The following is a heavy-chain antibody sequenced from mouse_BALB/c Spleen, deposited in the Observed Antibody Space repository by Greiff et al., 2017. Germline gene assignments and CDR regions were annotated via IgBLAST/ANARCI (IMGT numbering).Heavy chain of an antibody. J-gene: IGHJ1*01. D-gene: IGHD2-14*01. CDR3: TRQGYRYDWYFDV. V-gene: IGHV1-69*02. CDR1: GYTFTSYW. CDR2: IYPSDSYT. Sequence: QVQLQQPGAELVRPGASVKLSCKASGYTFTSYWINWVKQRPGQGLEWIGNIYPSDSYTNYNQKFKDKATLTVDKSSSTAYMQLSSPTSEDSAVYYCTRQGYRYDWYFDVWGAGTTVTVSS.